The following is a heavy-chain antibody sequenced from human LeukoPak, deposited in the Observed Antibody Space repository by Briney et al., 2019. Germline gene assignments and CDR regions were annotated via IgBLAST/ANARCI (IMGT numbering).Heavy chain of an antibody. CDR2: IYYSGST. CDR1: GGSISSGSHF. J-gene: IGHJ5*02. Sequence: SETLSLTCTVSGGSISSGSHFWAWIRQPPGKGLEWIGYIYYSGSTNYNPSLKSRVTISVDTSKNQFSLKLSSVTAADTAVYYCARHNWFDPWGQGTLVTVSS. CDR3: ARHNWFDP. V-gene: IGHV4-61*05.